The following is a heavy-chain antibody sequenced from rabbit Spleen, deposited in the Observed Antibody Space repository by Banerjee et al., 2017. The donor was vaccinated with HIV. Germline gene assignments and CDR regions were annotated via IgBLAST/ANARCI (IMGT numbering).Heavy chain of an antibody. D-gene: IGHD1-1*01. CDR3: ARDGSGAYIDGCFNL. V-gene: IGHV1S45*01. J-gene: IGHJ4*01. Sequence: QEQLEESGGDLVKPEGSLTLTCTASGFSLSSSYWICWVRPAPGKGLEWVACIDAGFKGTTYYASWAKGRFTISKTSSTTVTLQMTSLTAADTATYFCARDGSGAYIDGCFNLWGPGTLVTVS. CDR2: IDAGFKGTT. CDR1: GFSLSSSYW.